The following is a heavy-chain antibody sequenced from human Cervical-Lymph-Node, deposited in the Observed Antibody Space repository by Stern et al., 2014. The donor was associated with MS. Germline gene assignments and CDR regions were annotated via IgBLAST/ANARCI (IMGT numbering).Heavy chain of an antibody. CDR1: GGTFNTNV. CDR3: ARAAYSTSSYNY. CDR2: IIPIFGTA. V-gene: IGHV1-69*01. J-gene: IGHJ4*02. Sequence: VQLVESGAEVKKPGSSVKVSCKASGGTFNTNVISWVRQAPGQGLEWMGGIIPIFGTALYAQKFQGRGTITANESTRGRYMELSSLRSEATAVYYCARAAYSTSSYNYWGQGTLVIVSS. D-gene: IGHD6-6*01.